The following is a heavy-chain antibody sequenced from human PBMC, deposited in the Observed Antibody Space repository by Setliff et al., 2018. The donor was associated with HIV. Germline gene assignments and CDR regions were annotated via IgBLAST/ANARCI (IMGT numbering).Heavy chain of an antibody. CDR1: GGSITSHY. D-gene: IGHD3-22*01. CDR3: AREVDYYDSSRYLLLYYFDS. V-gene: IGHV4-59*11. Sequence: PSETLSLTCSISGGSITSHYWSWIRQPPGKGLEWIGNMYYSGSTNYNPSLKSRVTISVDRSQNHFSLKLSSVTAADTAVYYCAREVDYYDSSRYLLLYYFDSWGQGTLVTVSS. J-gene: IGHJ4*02. CDR2: MYYSGST.